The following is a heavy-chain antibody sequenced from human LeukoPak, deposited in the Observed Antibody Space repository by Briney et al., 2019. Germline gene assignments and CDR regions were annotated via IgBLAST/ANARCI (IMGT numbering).Heavy chain of an antibody. CDR3: AKHFLVITGYFDY. CDR1: GFTFISYA. J-gene: IGHJ4*02. CDR2: ISGSGGST. V-gene: IGHV3-23*01. Sequence: QPGGSLRLSCAASGFTFISYAMSWVRQAPGKGLEWVSAISGSGGSTYYADSVKGRFTISRDNSKNTLYLQMNSLRAEYTAGYYSAKHFLVITGYFDYWGQGTLVTVSS. D-gene: IGHD3-22*01.